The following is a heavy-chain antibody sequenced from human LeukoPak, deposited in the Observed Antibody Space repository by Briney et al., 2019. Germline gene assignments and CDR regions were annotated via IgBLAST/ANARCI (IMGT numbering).Heavy chain of an antibody. D-gene: IGHD5-12*01. Sequence: ASVKLSCTASGYTFTSYGICWVRQAPAQGLEWMGWISAYNGNTNYAQKLQGRVTMTTDTSTSKAYMELRSLRSDDTAVYYCAKSPSGYNSVIDYWGRGTLVTVSS. CDR1: GYTFTSYG. CDR2: ISAYNGNT. CDR3: AKSPSGYNSVIDY. J-gene: IGHJ4*02. V-gene: IGHV1-18*01.